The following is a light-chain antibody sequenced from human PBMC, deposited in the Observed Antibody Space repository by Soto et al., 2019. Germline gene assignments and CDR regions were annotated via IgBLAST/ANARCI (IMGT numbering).Light chain of an antibody. CDR3: QHYNTYSKA. V-gene: IGKV1-5*01. CDR2: DGS. J-gene: IGKJ3*01. Sequence: DIHLTQSPSTLSTSVGARVTITCRASQSVSYWLAWYQQKPGKAPNLLIYDGSTLASGVPPRFSGGGFGTEFTLNISSLQPDDSAMYYCQHYNTYSKAFGPETRVEIK. CDR1: QSVSYW.